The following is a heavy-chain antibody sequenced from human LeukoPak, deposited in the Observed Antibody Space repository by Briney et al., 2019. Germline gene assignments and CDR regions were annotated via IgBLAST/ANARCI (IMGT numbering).Heavy chain of an antibody. D-gene: IGHD3-22*01. J-gene: IGHJ4*01. V-gene: IGHV3-30*03. CDR1: GFTFSSYG. CDR3: ARDPRGPTGYDSSGRDTFDL. Sequence: GGSLRLSCAASGFTFSSYGMSWVRQAPDKGLEWVGVILYDGTMQYYADSVKGRFTISRDNSANTLYLHVKSLRLEDAGVYFCARDPRGPTGYDSSGRDTFDLWGQGTLVTVSS. CDR2: ILYDGTMQ.